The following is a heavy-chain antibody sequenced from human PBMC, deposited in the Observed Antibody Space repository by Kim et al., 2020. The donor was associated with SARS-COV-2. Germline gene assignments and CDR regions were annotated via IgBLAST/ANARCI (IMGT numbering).Heavy chain of an antibody. Sequence: ASVKVSCKASGYTFTSYGISWVRQAPGQGLEWMGWISAYNGNTNYAQKLQGRVTMTTDTSTSTAYMELRSLRSDDTAVYYCARGTYYDILTGYYGGVFDAFDIWGQGTMVTVSS. CDR2: ISAYNGNT. CDR3: ARGTYYDILTGYYGGVFDAFDI. D-gene: IGHD3-9*01. V-gene: IGHV1-18*01. J-gene: IGHJ3*02. CDR1: GYTFTSYG.